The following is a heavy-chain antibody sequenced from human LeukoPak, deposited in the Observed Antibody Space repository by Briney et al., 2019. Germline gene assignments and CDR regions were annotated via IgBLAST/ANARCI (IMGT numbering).Heavy chain of an antibody. Sequence: GGSLRLSCAVSGFIFSSFGMIWVRQAPGEGLEWLASISGRGDFIYYADSVKGRFTISKDNTKNSVHLQLTSLRAEDTAVYYCARDSEAYCGGDCYFYFDYWGQGTRVTVSS. CDR2: ISGRGDFI. J-gene: IGHJ4*02. CDR1: GFIFSSFG. V-gene: IGHV3-21*01. CDR3: ARDSEAYCGGDCYFYFDY. D-gene: IGHD2-21*02.